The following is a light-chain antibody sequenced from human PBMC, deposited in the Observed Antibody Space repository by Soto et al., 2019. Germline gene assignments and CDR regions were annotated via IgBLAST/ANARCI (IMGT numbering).Light chain of an antibody. CDR1: QSVGSS. V-gene: IGKV3-11*01. J-gene: IGKJ1*01. Sequence: EIVLTQSPCTLSLTPGERATLFCRASQSVGSSIAWYQQKLGQAPRLLIYGASDRATDIPARFSGSGSGTDFTLIISSIEPEDFAAYFCRQGSTWPWTFGQGTKVDIK. CDR3: RQGSTWPWT. CDR2: GAS.